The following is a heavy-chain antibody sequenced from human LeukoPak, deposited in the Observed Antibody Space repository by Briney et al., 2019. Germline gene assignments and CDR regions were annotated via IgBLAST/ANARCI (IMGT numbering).Heavy chain of an antibody. J-gene: IGHJ4*02. D-gene: IGHD5-24*01. CDR1: GGSISSGGYY. CDR2: IYYSGST. V-gene: IGHV4-31*03. CDR3: ARRRDGYNTQDY. Sequence: SETLSLTCTVSGGSISSGGYYWSWIRQHPGKGLEWIGYIYYSGSTYYNPSLKSRVTISVDTSKNQFSLKLSSVTAADTAVYYCARRRDGYNTQDYWGQETLVTVSS.